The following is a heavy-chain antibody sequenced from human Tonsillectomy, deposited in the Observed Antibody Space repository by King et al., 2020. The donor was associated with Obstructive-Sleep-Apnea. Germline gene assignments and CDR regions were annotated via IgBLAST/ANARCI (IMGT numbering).Heavy chain of an antibody. CDR3: TGTRGHSYGSFDY. Sequence: VQLVESGGGFVQPGGSLRLSCAASGFTFSSYWMHWVRQAPGKGLMWVSRINGDGSNTSYADSVKGRFTISRDNAKNMLHLQMNSLRAEDTAVYYCTGTRGHSYGSFDYWGQGIPVTVSS. D-gene: IGHD5-18*01. V-gene: IGHV3-74*01. J-gene: IGHJ4*02. CDR2: INGDGSNT. CDR1: GFTFSSYW.